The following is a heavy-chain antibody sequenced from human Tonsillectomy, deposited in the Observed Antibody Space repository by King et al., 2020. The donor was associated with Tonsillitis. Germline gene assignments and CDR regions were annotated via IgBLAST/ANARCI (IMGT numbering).Heavy chain of an antibody. D-gene: IGHD1-26*01. CDR1: RYSFTSHL. J-gene: IGHJ3*02. CDR2: VYPDDSDT. CDR3: ARHRTSGSSDAFDI. Sequence: VQLVESGAEVKKPGESLKLSCQGSRYSFTSHLIAWVRQMPGKGLEWMGIVYPDDSDTRYSPSFQGQVTISADKSIRTAYLHWRSLKASDTAMYYCARHRTSGSSDAFDIWGQGTIVTVSS. V-gene: IGHV5-51*01.